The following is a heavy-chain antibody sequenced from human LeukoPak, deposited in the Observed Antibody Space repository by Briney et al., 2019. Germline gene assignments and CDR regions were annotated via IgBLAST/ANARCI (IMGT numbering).Heavy chain of an antibody. CDR2: IYYSGST. CDR1: GGSISSYY. V-gene: IGHV4-59*08. Sequence: SETLSLTCTVSGGSISSYYWSWIRQPPGKGLEWIGYIYYSGSTTYNPSLKSRVTISVDTSKNQFSLKLSSVTAADTAVYYCARHEPRVTTASFEIWGRGTMVTVSS. D-gene: IGHD4-17*01. J-gene: IGHJ3*02. CDR3: ARHEPRVTTASFEI.